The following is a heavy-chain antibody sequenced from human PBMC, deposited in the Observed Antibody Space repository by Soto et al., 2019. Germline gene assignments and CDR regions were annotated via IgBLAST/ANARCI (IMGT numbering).Heavy chain of an antibody. D-gene: IGHD3-10*01. CDR1: GFTFSSYG. V-gene: IGHV3-33*01. J-gene: IGHJ4*02. Sequence: GGSLRLSCAASGFTFSSYGMHWVRQAPGKGLEWVAVIWYDGSNKYYADSVKGRFTISRDNSKNTLYLQMNSLRAEDTAVYYCARDWGYYGSGSYLPDYWGQGTLVTVS. CDR2: IWYDGSNK. CDR3: ARDWGYYGSGSYLPDY.